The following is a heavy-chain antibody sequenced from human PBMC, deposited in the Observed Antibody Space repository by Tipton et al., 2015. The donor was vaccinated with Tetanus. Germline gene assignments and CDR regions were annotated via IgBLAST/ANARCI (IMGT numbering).Heavy chain of an antibody. Sequence: SLRLSCTASGFPFDKYAMNWVRQAPGKGLEWVSGISGLGRTTDYADSAKGRFTISRDNAKNSLYLQMNSLRAEDTAVYYCARQDKRFVGYYDAMDVWGQGTTVIVSS. CDR2: ISGLGRTT. V-gene: IGHV3-23*01. CDR3: ARQDKRFVGYYDAMDV. J-gene: IGHJ6*02. D-gene: IGHD3-3*01. CDR1: GFPFDKYA.